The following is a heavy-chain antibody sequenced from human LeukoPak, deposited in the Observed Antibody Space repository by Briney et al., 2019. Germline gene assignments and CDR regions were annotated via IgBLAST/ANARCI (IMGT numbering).Heavy chain of an antibody. Sequence: PSETLSLTCTVSGGSISSYYWSWXXQPAGKGLEWIXXXXXSGSTNYNPSLKSRVTMSVDTSKNQFSLKLSSVTAADTAVYYCARTSDYDSSGYFSGNEFDYWGQGTLVTVSS. D-gene: IGHD3-22*01. CDR2: XXXSGST. CDR1: GGSISSYY. J-gene: IGHJ4*02. V-gene: IGHV4-4*07. CDR3: ARTSDYDSSGYFSGNEFDY.